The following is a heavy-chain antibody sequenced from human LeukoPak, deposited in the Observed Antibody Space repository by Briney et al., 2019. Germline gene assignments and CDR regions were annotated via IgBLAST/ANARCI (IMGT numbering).Heavy chain of an antibody. CDR3: ARDYYDILTGSLNCFDP. Sequence: SETLSLTCTVSDGSISDSYWSWIRQSPGKGLEWIGYIFYTGFTHYNPSLESRVTISVDTSKNQFSLKLSSVTAADTAVYYCARDYYDILTGSLNCFDPWGQGTLVTVSS. CDR2: IFYTGFT. CDR1: DGSISDSY. J-gene: IGHJ5*02. V-gene: IGHV4-59*12. D-gene: IGHD3-9*01.